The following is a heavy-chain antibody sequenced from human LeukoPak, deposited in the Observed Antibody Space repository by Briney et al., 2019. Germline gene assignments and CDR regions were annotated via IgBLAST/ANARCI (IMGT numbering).Heavy chain of an antibody. V-gene: IGHV3-23*01. CDR3: AKGGWYYDSSGYPSLNDPFDY. CDR2: ISGSGGST. D-gene: IGHD3-22*01. J-gene: IGHJ4*02. CDR1: GFTFSSYA. Sequence: AGGSLRLSCAASGFTFSSYAMSWVRQAPGKGLEWVSAISGSGGSTYYADSVKGRFTISRDNSKNTLYLQMNSLRAEDTAVYYCAKGGWYYDSSGYPSLNDPFDYWGQGTLVTVSS.